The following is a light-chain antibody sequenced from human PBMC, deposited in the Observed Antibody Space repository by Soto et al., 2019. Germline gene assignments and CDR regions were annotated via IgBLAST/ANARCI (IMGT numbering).Light chain of an antibody. CDR3: LQHSSFPLT. CDR1: QGISSY. V-gene: IGKV1D-8*03. Sequence: IWLTQSPSLLSASTGDRVTISCRMSQGISSYLAWYQQKPGKVTKRLITAASNLQSGAPSRFSGSGSGTEFTLTISSLQPEDFATYYCLQHSSFPLTFGGGTKVDIK. CDR2: AAS. J-gene: IGKJ4*01.